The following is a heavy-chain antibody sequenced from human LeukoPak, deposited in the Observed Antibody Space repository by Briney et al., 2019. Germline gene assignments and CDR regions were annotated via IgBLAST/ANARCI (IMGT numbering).Heavy chain of an antibody. CDR1: GLTFSSNV. V-gene: IGHV3-23*01. Sequence: PGGSLRLSCAASGLTFSSNVMTWVRQAPGKRLEWVSLISGTGGTTYYADSVKGRFTISRDNSKNTLYLQMNSLRAEDTAVYYCANVRGHSSSCFDYWGQGTLVTVSS. CDR2: ISGTGGTT. J-gene: IGHJ4*02. CDR3: ANVRGHSSSCFDY. D-gene: IGHD6-13*01.